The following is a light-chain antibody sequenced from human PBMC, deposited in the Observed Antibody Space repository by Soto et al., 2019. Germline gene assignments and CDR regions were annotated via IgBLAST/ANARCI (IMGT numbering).Light chain of an antibody. J-gene: IGKJ5*01. Sequence: EIVLTQSPATLSYSPGERATVSGRASQSVSSYLAWYQQKPGQATRLLIYDASNRDTGIPDRVSGSGSWTYVTLTISSLETEELPVYDCQQRSNWPITFGQGTRLEIK. CDR3: QQRSNWPIT. CDR1: QSVSSY. CDR2: DAS. V-gene: IGKV3-11*01.